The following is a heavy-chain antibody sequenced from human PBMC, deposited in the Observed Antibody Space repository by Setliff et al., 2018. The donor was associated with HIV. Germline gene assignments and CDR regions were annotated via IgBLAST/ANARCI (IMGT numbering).Heavy chain of an antibody. J-gene: IGHJ4*02. CDR3: ARDTPPIY. CDR1: GFTFSSYE. CDR2: ISDSGSTK. V-gene: IGHV3-48*03. Sequence: PGGSLRLSCAASGFTFSSYEMNWVRQTPEKGLEWVSYISDSGSTKYYADSVRGRFTISRDNAKNLLYLQMNSLRAEDTAVYYCARDTPPIYWGQGTLVTVS.